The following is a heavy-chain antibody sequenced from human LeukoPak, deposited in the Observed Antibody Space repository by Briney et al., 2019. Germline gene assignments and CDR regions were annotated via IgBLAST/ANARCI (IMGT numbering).Heavy chain of an antibody. Sequence: EASVKVSCKASGYTFTSYAMNWVRQAPGQGLEWMGWINTNTGNPTYAQGFTGRFVFSLDTSVSTAYLQISSLKAEDTAVYYCARVGYCSGGSCPPPAYYFDYWGQGTLVTVSS. J-gene: IGHJ4*02. CDR1: GYTFTSYA. CDR3: ARVGYCSGGSCPPPAYYFDY. D-gene: IGHD2-15*01. CDR2: INTNTGNP. V-gene: IGHV7-4-1*02.